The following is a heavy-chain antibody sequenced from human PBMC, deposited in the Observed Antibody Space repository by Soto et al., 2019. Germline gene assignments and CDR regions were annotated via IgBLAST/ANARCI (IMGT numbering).Heavy chain of an antibody. Sequence: SVKVSCKASGGTFSSYAISWVRQAPGQGLEWMGGIIPIFGTANYAQKFQGRVTITADESTSTAYMELSSLRSEDTAVYYCARVGYCSGGSCYSSGWFDPWGQGTLVTVS. J-gene: IGHJ5*02. CDR1: GGTFSSYA. CDR3: ARVGYCSGGSCYSSGWFDP. V-gene: IGHV1-69*13. D-gene: IGHD2-15*01. CDR2: IIPIFGTA.